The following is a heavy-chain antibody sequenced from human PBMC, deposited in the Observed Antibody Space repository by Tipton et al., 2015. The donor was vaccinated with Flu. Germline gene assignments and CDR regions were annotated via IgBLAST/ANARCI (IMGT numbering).Heavy chain of an antibody. J-gene: IGHJ4*02. V-gene: IGHV3-23*01. CDR2: IFPSGSRT. CDR3: AKGTSTDTVLDY. CDR1: GFTFSTFA. Sequence: SLRLSCAASGFTFSTFAMNWVRQAPGKGLEWVSIIFPSGSRTYYADSVKGRFTIFRDNSRNMSFLQMNSLRVEDTALYYCAKGTSTDTVLDYWGQGTLVTVSS. D-gene: IGHD2-2*01.